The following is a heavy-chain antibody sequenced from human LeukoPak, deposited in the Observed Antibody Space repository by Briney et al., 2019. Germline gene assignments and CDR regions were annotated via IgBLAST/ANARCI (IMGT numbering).Heavy chain of an antibody. CDR2: ISAYNGNT. CDR1: GYTFTSYG. V-gene: IGHV1-18*01. J-gene: IGHJ4*02. D-gene: IGHD3-22*01. CDR3: ARSGHYDSSGYYSH. Sequence: ASVKVSCKASGYTFTSYGISGVRQAPGQGLEWMGWISAYNGNTNYAQTLQGRVTMTTDTSTSTAYMERRSLRSDDTAVYYCARSGHYDSSGYYSHWGQGTLVTVSS.